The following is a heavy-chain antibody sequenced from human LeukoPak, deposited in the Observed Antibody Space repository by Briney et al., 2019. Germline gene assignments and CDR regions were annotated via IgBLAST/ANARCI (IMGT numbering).Heavy chain of an antibody. CDR3: ATGYYRT. V-gene: IGHV4-61*02. CDR1: GGSVGSENSY. D-gene: IGHD3-16*02. Sequence: PSQTLSLTCTVSGGSVGSENSYWNWIRQPAGKGLEWIGRIYADGSSTYNPSLKSRVTILVDTSKNQFSLRLTSMTAADTAVYYSATGYYRTWGQGVFVTVSS. CDR2: IYADGSS. J-gene: IGHJ4*02.